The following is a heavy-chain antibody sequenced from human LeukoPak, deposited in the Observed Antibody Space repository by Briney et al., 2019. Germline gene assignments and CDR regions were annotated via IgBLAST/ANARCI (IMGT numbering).Heavy chain of an antibody. Sequence: SQALSLTCTVSGGSISSGGYYWRWIRQHPGKGLEWIGYIYYSGSTYYNPSLKSRVTISVDTSKNQFSLKLSSVTAADTAVYYCARESIAVDSYDYWGQGTLVTVSS. V-gene: IGHV4-31*03. J-gene: IGHJ4*02. CDR3: ARESIAVDSYDY. CDR2: IYYSGST. D-gene: IGHD6-19*01. CDR1: GGSISSGGYY.